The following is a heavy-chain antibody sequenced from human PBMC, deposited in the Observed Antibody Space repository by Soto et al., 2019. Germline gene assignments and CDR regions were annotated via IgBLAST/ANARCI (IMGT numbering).Heavy chain of an antibody. CDR1: SFTLSNAW. CDR3: TTDEGNSTGHCHVNY. CDR2: IKGNFDGGTT. J-gene: IGHJ4*02. V-gene: IGHV3-15*07. D-gene: IGHD6-19*01. Sequence: GGSLRLSCAASSFTLSNAWMNWVRQAPGKGLEWVGRIKGNFDGGTTEYAASVKGRFTISRDDSKNTLLLQMNSLKTEDTAVYYCTTDEGNSTGHCHVNYWGQGSLVTVSS.